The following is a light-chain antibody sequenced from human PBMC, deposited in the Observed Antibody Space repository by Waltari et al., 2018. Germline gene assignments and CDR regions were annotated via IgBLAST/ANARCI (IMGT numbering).Light chain of an antibody. CDR2: EVS. V-gene: IGLV2-18*02. CDR1: SSDVGSYNR. J-gene: IGLJ2*01. CDR3: SSYTSSSTPVV. Sequence: QSALTQPPSVSGSPRQSVTISCTGTSSDVGSYNRLSWYQQSPGTAPKLMVYEVSKRPSGVPDRLSGSKSGNTASLTISGLQAEDEADYYCSSYTSSSTPVVFGGGTKLTVL.